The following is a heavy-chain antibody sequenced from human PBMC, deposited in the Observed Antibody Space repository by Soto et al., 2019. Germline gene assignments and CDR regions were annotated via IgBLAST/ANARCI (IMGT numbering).Heavy chain of an antibody. Sequence: ETLTLSCVASGLTFASRALSWVRQAPGEGLQWVSTITDTGGDTKYAASVRGRFVISRDNSKKTLYLQMTSLTAEDTAMYFCARGSTDFLPGRRILGFWGRGTLVTVSS. J-gene: IGHJ4*02. D-gene: IGHD3-10*01. CDR3: ARGSTDFLPGRRILGF. CDR2: ITDTGGDT. CDR1: GLTFASRA. V-gene: IGHV3-23*01.